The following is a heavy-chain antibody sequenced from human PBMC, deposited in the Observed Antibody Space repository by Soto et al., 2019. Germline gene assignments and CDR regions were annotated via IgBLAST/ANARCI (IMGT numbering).Heavy chain of an antibody. CDR2: INPNSGGT. V-gene: IGHV1-2*04. CDR1: GYTFTGYY. J-gene: IGHJ6*03. Sequence: QVQLVQSGAEVKKPGASVKVSCKASGYTFTGYYMHWVRQAPGQGLEWMGWINPNSGGTNYAQKCQGWVTMTRDTSISTAYMELSRLRSDDTAVYYCARDHTPLVVAATRPFGYYMDVWGKGTTVTVSS. D-gene: IGHD2-15*01. CDR3: ARDHTPLVVAATRPFGYYMDV.